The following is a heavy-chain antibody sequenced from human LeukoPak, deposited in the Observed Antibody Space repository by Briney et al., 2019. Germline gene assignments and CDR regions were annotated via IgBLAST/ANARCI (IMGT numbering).Heavy chain of an antibody. CDR1: GFTFRRYN. J-gene: IGHJ5*01. D-gene: IGHD2-15*01. Sequence: GGSLRLSCAASGFTFRRYNMNWVRQAPGKGLEWVSSISSTGTYIYYRDSLKGRFTISRDNAKNSLYLQMNSLRAEDTAVYYCASDQYTCSGGTCFANGLDSWGQGTLVTVSS. V-gene: IGHV3-21*01. CDR2: ISSTGTYI. CDR3: ASDQYTCSGGTCFANGLDS.